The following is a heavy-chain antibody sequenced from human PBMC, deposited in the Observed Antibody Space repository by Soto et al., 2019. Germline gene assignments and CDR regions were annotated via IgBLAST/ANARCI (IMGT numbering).Heavy chain of an antibody. CDR1: GGSINSGNW. V-gene: IGHV4-4*02. D-gene: IGHD5-18*01. CDR2: ISHSGKT. Sequence: VQLQESGPGLVKTSGTLSLTCAVSGGSINSGNWWSWVRQSPRKCLEWTGEISHSGKTNHNPSLKSRLTISIDKFKNQCCLELTSVTAADTAWYYGASHRGYTNGPYDYWGQGTLVTVSS. J-gene: IGHJ4*02. CDR3: ASHRGYTNGPYDY.